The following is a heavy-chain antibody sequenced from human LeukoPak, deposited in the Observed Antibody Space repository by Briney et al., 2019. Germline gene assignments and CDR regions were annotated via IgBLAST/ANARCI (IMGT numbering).Heavy chain of an antibody. Sequence: SETLSLTCTVSGGSITSYYWSWIRQPPGKGLEWIGDIYYSGSTNYNPSLKSRVTISVDTSKNLFSLKLSSVTAADTAVYYCAGIPYSYGPLEAGYWGQGTLVTVSS. J-gene: IGHJ4*02. V-gene: IGHV4-59*01. D-gene: IGHD5-18*01. CDR3: AGIPYSYGPLEAGY. CDR2: IYYSGST. CDR1: GGSITSYY.